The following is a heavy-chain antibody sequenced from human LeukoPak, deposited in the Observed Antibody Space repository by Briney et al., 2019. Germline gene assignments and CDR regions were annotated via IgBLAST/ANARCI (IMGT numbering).Heavy chain of an antibody. D-gene: IGHD1-7*01. CDR2: IIPIFGTA. J-gene: IGHJ4*02. CDR1: GGTFSSYA. CDR3: ASSPEGELELLPYYFDY. V-gene: IGHV1-69*05. Sequence: VASVKVSCKASGGTFSSYAISWVRQAPGQGLEWMGGIIPIFGTANYAQKFQGRVTITTDEPTSTAYMELSSLRSEDTAVYYCASSPEGELELLPYYFDYWGQGTLVTVSS.